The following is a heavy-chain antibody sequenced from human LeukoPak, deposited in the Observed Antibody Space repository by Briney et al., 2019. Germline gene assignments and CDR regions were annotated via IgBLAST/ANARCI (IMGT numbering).Heavy chain of an antibody. CDR3: ARGSTYYDFWSGYFGAVGHYYYYMDV. Sequence: ASVEVSCKASGYTFTSYDINWVRQATGQGLEWMGWMNPNSGNTGYAQKFQGRVTITRNTSISTAYMELSSLRSEDTAVYYCARGSTYYDFWSGYFGAVGHYYYYMDVWGKGTTVTVSS. J-gene: IGHJ6*03. CDR2: MNPNSGNT. D-gene: IGHD3-3*01. CDR1: GYTFTSYD. V-gene: IGHV1-8*03.